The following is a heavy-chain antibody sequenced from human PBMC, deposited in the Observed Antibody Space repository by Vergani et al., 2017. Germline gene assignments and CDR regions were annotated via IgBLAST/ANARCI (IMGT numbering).Heavy chain of an antibody. CDR1: GFGFKNFA. V-gene: IGHV3-30*03. CDR2: IAKDGTHD. J-gene: IGHJ4*02. CDR3: ARDVTDILVSSSDYSHVLYY. D-gene: IGHD3-22*01. Sequence: QVSLVESGGGVVQTGRSLTLTCSASGFGFKNFAMHWVRQAPGKGLDWVATIAKDGTHDYYEPSVRGRFAVSRDKFKNTMYLQMDRLTTDDTAVYFCARDVTDILVSSSDYSHVLYYWGQGILVTVSS.